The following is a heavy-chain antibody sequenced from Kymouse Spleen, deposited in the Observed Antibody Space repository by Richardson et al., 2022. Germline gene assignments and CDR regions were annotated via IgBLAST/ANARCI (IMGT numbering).Heavy chain of an antibody. Sequence: QVQLVESGGGVVQPGRSLRLSCAASGFTFSSYGMHWVRQAPGKGLEWVAVIWYDGSNKYYADSVKGRFTISRDNSKNTLYLQMNSLRAEDTAVYYCARAHYYGSGSYVDYWGQGTLVTVSS. V-gene: IGHV3-33*01. CDR2: IWYDGSNK. CDR3: ARAHYYGSGSYVDY. D-gene: IGHD3-10*01. CDR1: GFTFSSYG. J-gene: IGHJ4*02.